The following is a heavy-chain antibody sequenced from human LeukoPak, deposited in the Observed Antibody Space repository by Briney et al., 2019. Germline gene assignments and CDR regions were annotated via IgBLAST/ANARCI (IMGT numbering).Heavy chain of an antibody. CDR3: SPLSGVRGVMPSGMGV. V-gene: IGHV3-30*03. Sequence: GGSLRLSCAASGFTFSRYGMHWVRQAPGKGLEWVAVITYDGSNKYYADSVKGRFTISRDNSKNTLYVQVNSLRAEDTAVYYCSPLSGVRGVMPSGMGVWGQGTTVTVSS. CDR2: ITYDGSNK. J-gene: IGHJ6*02. D-gene: IGHD3-10*01. CDR1: GFTFSRYG.